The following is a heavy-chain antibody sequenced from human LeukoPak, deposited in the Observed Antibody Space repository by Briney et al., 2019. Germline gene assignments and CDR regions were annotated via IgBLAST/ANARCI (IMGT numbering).Heavy chain of an antibody. V-gene: IGHV3-23*01. J-gene: IGHJ4*02. CDR1: GFSFSNYA. D-gene: IGHD4-17*01. Sequence: SGGSLRLSCAASGFSFSNYAMNWVRQAPGKGLEWVATISAGGDGTYFADFVRGRFTISRDNSWNTLYMQMSRLTTEDTAIYYCTSKEGYGASVHWGQGTLVTVSS. CDR2: ISAGGDGT. CDR3: TSKEGYGASVH.